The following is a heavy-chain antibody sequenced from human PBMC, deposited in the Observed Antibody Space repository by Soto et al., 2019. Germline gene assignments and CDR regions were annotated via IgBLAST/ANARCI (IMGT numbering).Heavy chain of an antibody. D-gene: IGHD3-10*01. CDR1: GFTLSNYA. J-gene: IGHJ3*02. CDR2: ITGDGGTT. V-gene: IGHV3-23*01. Sequence: GGSLRLSCAASGFTLSNYAMDWVRQPPGKGLEWVSVITGDGGTTYYTDSVKGRFTFSRDNSKNTLYLQMNSLRAEDTAVYYCVKGNYNSGTSLAGLDIWGQGTMVTVSS. CDR3: VKGNYNSGTSLAGLDI.